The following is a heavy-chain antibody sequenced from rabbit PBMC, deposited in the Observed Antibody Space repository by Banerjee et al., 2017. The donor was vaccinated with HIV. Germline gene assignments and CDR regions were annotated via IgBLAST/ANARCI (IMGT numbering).Heavy chain of an antibody. CDR2: IYAGSSGST. CDR3: ARGGSGGGGYGT. Sequence: QEQLVESGGALVQPEGSLTLTCKASGFDFSSNAMCWVRQAPGKGPEWIACIYAGSSGSTYYASWAKGRFTISKTSSTTVTLQMTSLTAADTATYFCARGGSGGGGYGTWGPGTLVTVS. D-gene: IGHD7-1*01. J-gene: IGHJ6*01. CDR1: GFDFSSNA. V-gene: IGHV1S45*01.